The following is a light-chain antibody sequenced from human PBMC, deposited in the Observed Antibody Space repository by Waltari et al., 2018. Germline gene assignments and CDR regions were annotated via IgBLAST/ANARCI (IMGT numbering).Light chain of an antibody. CDR1: PSVYTF. J-gene: IGKJ4*01. Sequence: IVLPHTTCNLSLSPCAKPILPCRASPSVYTFLAWYQQKPGQPPRLLIYETSKMATGTPARFSGSGSGTDFTLTISSLEPEDSAVYYCQQRANWPPLTFGGGTKVEI. CDR2: ETS. CDR3: QQRANWPPLT. V-gene: IGKV3-11*01.